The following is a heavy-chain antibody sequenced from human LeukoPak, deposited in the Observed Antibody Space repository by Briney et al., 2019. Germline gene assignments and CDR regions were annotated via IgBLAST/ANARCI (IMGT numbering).Heavy chain of an antibody. J-gene: IGHJ4*02. V-gene: IGHV4-39*07. CDR1: GGSISSSSYY. D-gene: IGHD2-15*01. CDR3: ARGWPGGYLDY. CDR2: IYYSGST. Sequence: SETLSLTCTVSGGSISSSSYYWGWIRQPPGKGLEWIGSIYYSGSTYYNPSLKSRVTISVDTSKNQFSLKLSSVTAADTAVYYCARGWPGGYLDYWGQGTLVTVSS.